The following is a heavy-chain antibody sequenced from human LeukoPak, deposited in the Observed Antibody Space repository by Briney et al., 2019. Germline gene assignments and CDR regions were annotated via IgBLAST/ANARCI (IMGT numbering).Heavy chain of an antibody. Sequence: GGCLRLACAASGLTSSIYSMNWVRQAPGKWMEWVSSISSSSSYIYYADSVEGRFTISRDNAKSSLYLQMNSLRAEDAAVYYCARVVAVAGRAFDIWGQGTMATVSS. CDR1: GLTSSIYS. J-gene: IGHJ3*02. CDR3: ARVVAVAGRAFDI. V-gene: IGHV3-21*01. D-gene: IGHD6-19*01. CDR2: ISSSSSYI.